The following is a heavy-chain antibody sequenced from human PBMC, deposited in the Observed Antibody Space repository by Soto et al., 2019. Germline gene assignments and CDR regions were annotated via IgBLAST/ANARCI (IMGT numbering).Heavy chain of an antibody. J-gene: IGHJ4*02. Sequence: VQLQESGPRLVKPSETLSLTCTVSGDSITTSYWSWIRQSPGKGLEWIGYIYYSGSTNYNPSLNTRVNISVNTSKKHFSLKLTSVTAEDTAVYYCARVKSGAAFYYWGQGTLVTVSS. CDR1: GDSITTSY. V-gene: IGHV4-59*01. CDR3: ARVKSGAAFYY. D-gene: IGHD1-26*01. CDR2: IYYSGST.